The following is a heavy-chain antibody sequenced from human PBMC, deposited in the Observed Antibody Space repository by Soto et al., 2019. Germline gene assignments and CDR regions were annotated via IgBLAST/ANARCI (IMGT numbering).Heavy chain of an antibody. CDR2: FSGTGGYT. CDR1: GFTLSNYA. CDR3: ARGQRALITYGPFDP. J-gene: IGHJ5*02. Sequence: LRLSCAASGFTLSNYAMSWVRQAPGKGLEWVSTFSGTGGYTYYTDSVKGRFTISRDESKNTLFLHMNSLRAADTAVYYCARGQRALITYGPFDPWGQGTLVTVSS. D-gene: IGHD4-17*01. V-gene: IGHV3-23*01.